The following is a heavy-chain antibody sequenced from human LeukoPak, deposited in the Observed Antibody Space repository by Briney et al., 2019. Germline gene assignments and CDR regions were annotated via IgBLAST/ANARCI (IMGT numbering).Heavy chain of an antibody. CDR2: IRYDGSNK. CDR1: GFTFSSYG. J-gene: IGHJ3*02. Sequence: PGGSLRLSCAASGFTFSSYGMHWVRQAPGKGLEWVAFIRYDGSNKYYADSVKGRFTISRDNSKNTLYLQMNSLRAEDTAVYYGAKAGYGDFLSAFDIWGQGTMVTVSS. V-gene: IGHV3-30*02. D-gene: IGHD4-17*01. CDR3: AKAGYGDFLSAFDI.